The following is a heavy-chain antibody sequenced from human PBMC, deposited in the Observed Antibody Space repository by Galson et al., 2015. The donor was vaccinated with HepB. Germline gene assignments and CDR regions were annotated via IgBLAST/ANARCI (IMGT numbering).Heavy chain of an antibody. V-gene: IGHV3-43*01. Sequence: SLRLSCAASGFTFDDYTMHWVRHAPGKGLEWVSLISWDGGSTYYADSVKGRFTISRDNSKNSLYLQMNSLRTEDTALYYCAKDKAIRNRNYYYYGMDVWGQGTTVTVSS. CDR1: GFTFDDYT. CDR2: ISWDGGST. CDR3: AKDKAIRNRNYYYYGMDV. D-gene: IGHD1-14*01. J-gene: IGHJ6*02.